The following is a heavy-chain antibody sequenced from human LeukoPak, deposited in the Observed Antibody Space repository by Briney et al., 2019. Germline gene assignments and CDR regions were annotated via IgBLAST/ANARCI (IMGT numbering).Heavy chain of an antibody. Sequence: PGGSLRLSCAASGFKFSNYWMNWVRQAPGKGLEWVANIKQDGNEAHYVDSVKGRFTISRDNAKNSLYLQMNSLRAEDTAVYYCARGSTYYDSSGQVPFDYWGQGTLVTVSS. CDR2: IKQDGNEA. CDR1: GFKFSNYW. D-gene: IGHD3-22*01. J-gene: IGHJ4*02. CDR3: ARGSTYYDSSGQVPFDY. V-gene: IGHV3-7*01.